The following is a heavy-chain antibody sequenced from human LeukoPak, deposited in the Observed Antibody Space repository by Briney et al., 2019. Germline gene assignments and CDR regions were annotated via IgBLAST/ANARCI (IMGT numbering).Heavy chain of an antibody. J-gene: IGHJ4*02. CDR2: IYYSGST. CDR1: GGSISSYY. V-gene: IGHV4-59*01. D-gene: IGHD3-22*01. CDR3: ASGYYSDGSGYSPADY. Sequence: SETLSLTCTVSGGSISSYYWSWIRQPPGKGLEWIGYIYYSGSTNYNPSLKSRVTISVDTSKNQFSLKLSSVTAADTAVYYCASGYYSDGSGYSPADYWGQGTRVTVSS.